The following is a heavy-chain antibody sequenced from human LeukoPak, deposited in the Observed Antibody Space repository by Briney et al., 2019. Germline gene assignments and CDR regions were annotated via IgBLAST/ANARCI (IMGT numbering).Heavy chain of an antibody. CDR3: ARGSVETGYYYGMDV. D-gene: IGHD4-23*01. J-gene: IGHJ6*02. V-gene: IGHV4-59*01. CDR1: GGSISSYH. Sequence: SETLSLTCTVSGGSISSYHWSWIRQPPGKGLEWIGYIYYSGSTNYNPSLKSRVTISVDTSKNQFSLKLSSVTAADTAVYYCARGSVETGYYYGMDVWGQGTTVTVSS. CDR2: IYYSGST.